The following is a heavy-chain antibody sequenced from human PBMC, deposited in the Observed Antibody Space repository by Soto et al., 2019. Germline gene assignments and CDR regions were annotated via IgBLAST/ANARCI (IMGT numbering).Heavy chain of an antibody. Sequence: QVQLVESGGGVVQPGRSLRLSCAASGFTFSSYAMHWVRQAPGKGLEWVAVISYDGSNKYYADSVKGRFTISRDNSKNTLYLQMNSLRAADTAVYYCASPTGWGQGTLVTVSS. D-gene: IGHD4-17*01. V-gene: IGHV3-30-3*01. CDR2: ISYDGSNK. CDR3: ASPTG. CDR1: GFTFSSYA. J-gene: IGHJ4*02.